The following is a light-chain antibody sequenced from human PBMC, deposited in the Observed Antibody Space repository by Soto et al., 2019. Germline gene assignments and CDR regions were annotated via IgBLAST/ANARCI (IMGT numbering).Light chain of an antibody. CDR1: QAISSY. Sequence: IQFTQSPSSLSASVGYRFTVTCRASQAISSYLAWYQHTPGKVPKVLIYVASTLQSGVPSRFSGSGSGTDVTLTISSLQPDDFATYYCQQYDTYWTFGQGTTGDIK. J-gene: IGKJ1*01. CDR3: QQYDTYWT. CDR2: VAS. V-gene: IGKV1-9*01.